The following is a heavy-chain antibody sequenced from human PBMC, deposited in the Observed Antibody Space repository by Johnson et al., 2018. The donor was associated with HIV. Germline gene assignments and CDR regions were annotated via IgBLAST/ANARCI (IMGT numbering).Heavy chain of an antibody. CDR3: ARGYGGNYDAFDI. D-gene: IGHD4-23*01. CDR1: GFTVSSNY. V-gene: IGHV3-66*03. J-gene: IGHJ3*02. Sequence: VQLVESGGGLIQPGGSLRLSCAASGFTVSSNYMSWVRQAPGKGLEWVSVIYSGGSTYYADSVKGRFTISRDNSKNTLYLQMNSLRAEDTAVYYCARGYGGNYDAFDIWCQGTMVTVSS. CDR2: IYSGGST.